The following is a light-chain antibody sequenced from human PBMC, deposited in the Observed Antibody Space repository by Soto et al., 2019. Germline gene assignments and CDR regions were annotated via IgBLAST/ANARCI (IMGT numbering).Light chain of an antibody. J-gene: IGKJ1*01. CDR2: WAS. CDR1: QSVLYSSNNNNY. V-gene: IGKV4-1*01. CDR3: QQYYNTLWT. Sequence: DIVMTQSPDSLAVSLGGRATINCKSSQSVLYSSNNNNYLAWYQQKPGQPPKLLIYWASTRESGVPDRFSGGGSGTDFTLTIGSLQAEDVAVYYCQQYYNTLWTFGQGTKVDIK.